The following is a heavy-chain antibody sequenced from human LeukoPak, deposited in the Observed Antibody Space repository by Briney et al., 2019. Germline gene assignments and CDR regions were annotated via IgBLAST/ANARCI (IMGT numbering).Heavy chain of an antibody. D-gene: IGHD2-15*01. CDR1: GFHFSSYA. Sequence: GGSLRLSCAASGFHFSSYAMNWVRQAPGKGLEWVSSVSGSGGSTYSTYYADSLKGRITVSRDDSKNTFYLQMISLRDKDTAVYYCVRSNIVVVAAAGDVWGQGTLVTVSS. CDR2: VSGSGGSTYST. V-gene: IGHV3-23*01. CDR3: VRSNIVVVAAAGDV. J-gene: IGHJ3*01.